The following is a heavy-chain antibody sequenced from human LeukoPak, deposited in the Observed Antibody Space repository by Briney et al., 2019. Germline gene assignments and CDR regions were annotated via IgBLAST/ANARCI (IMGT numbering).Heavy chain of an antibody. D-gene: IGHD1-26*01. J-gene: IGHJ3*02. Sequence: GASVKVSCKASGYTFTGYYMHWVRQAPGQGLERMGWINPNSGGTNYAQKFQGRVTMTRDTSISTAYMELSRLRSDDTAVYYCARDLVVGATGRVDRMMFYIWGQGTMVTVSS. CDR1: GYTFTGYY. CDR2: INPNSGGT. V-gene: IGHV1-2*02. CDR3: ARDLVVGATGRVDRMMFYI.